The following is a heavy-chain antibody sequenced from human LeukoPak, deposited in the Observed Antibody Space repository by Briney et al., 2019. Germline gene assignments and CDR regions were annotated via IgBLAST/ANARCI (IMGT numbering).Heavy chain of an antibody. CDR3: AKDFGEAAFDI. D-gene: IGHD3-10*01. CDR2: LSYDGSDK. V-gene: IGHV3-30*18. J-gene: IGHJ3*02. Sequence: GGSLRLSCAASGFTFSTYDMHWVRQAPGKGLEWVAILSYDGSDKYYADSVKGRFTISRDNSKNTLYLQMNSLRAEDTAVYYCAKDFGEAAFDIWGQGTMVTVSS. CDR1: GFTFSTYD.